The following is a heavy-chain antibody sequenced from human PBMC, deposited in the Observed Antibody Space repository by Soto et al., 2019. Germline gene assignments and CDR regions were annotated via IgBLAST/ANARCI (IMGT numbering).Heavy chain of an antibody. V-gene: IGHV4-39*01. CDR2: IYYSGST. J-gene: IGHJ4*02. CDR1: GGSISSSSYY. CDR3: ARPTGYYYGSGRWGY. Sequence: SETLSLTCTVSGGSISSSSYYWGWIRQPPGKGLEWIGSIYYSGSTYYNPSLKSRVTISVDTSKNQFSLKLSSVTAADTAVYYCARPTGYYYGSGRWGYWGQGTLVTVSS. D-gene: IGHD3-10*01.